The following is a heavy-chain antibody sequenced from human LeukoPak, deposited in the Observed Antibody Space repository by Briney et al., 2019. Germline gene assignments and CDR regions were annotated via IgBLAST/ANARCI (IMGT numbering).Heavy chain of an antibody. D-gene: IGHD2-2*01. CDR2: INTDGSST. J-gene: IGHJ6*03. V-gene: IGHV3-74*01. CDR3: ARADCTSSRCYIFSTQRSYYYYMDV. Sequence: GSLRLSCAASGFTFSSYWMHWVRQAPGKGLVWVSHINTDGSSTNYADSVKGRFTISRDNAKNTLYLQMNSLRAEDTAVYYCARADCTSSRCYIFSTQRSYYYYMDVWGKGTTVTVSS. CDR1: GFTFSSYW.